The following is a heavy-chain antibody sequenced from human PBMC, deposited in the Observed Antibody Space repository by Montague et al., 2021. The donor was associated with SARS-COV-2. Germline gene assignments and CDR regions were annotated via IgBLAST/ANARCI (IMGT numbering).Heavy chain of an antibody. CDR2: IYTSGRT. J-gene: IGHJ4*02. CDR1: SGSINSYY. D-gene: IGHD3-10*01. Sequence: SETLSLTCGVSSGSINSYYWSWIRQPAGKGLEWIGRIYTSGRTNHSPSLKSRVTISVDTSKNQFSLKLSSVTAADTAVYYCARRGSSVWGVTVSAELDYWGQGILVIVSS. CDR3: ARRGSSVWGVTVSAELDY. V-gene: IGHV4-4*07.